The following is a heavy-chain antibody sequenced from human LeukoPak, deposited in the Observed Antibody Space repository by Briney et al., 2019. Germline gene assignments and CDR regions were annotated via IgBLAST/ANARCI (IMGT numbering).Heavy chain of an antibody. Sequence: PSETLSLTCTVSGGSISSYYWSWIRQPAGKGLEWIGRIYTSGSTKYNPSLKSRVTMSVDTSRNQFSLKLSSVTAADTAVYYCARERAYYDYVWGSYRSLYFDYWGQGILVTVSS. V-gene: IGHV4-4*07. J-gene: IGHJ4*02. D-gene: IGHD3-16*02. CDR2: IYTSGST. CDR3: ARERAYYDYVWGSYRSLYFDY. CDR1: GGSISSYY.